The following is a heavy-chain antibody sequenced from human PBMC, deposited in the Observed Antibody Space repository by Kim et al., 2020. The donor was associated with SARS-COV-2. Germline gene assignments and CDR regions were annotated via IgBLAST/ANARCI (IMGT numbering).Heavy chain of an antibody. D-gene: IGHD6-13*01. J-gene: IGHJ6*02. CDR2: IYSGGGGST. CDR3: ARGLVGSSGGYGMDV. CDR1: GFTVSRNY. V-gene: IGHV3-53*01. Sequence: GGSLRLSCAASGFTVSRNYMSWVRQAPGKGLEWVSVIYSGGGGSTYYVDSVKGRFIISRDNSKNTLYLQMNSLRAEDTAVYYCARGLVGSSGGYGMDVWGQGTTVTVS.